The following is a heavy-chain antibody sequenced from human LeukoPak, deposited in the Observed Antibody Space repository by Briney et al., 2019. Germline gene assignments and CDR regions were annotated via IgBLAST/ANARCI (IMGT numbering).Heavy chain of an antibody. V-gene: IGHV1-2*02. CDR2: INPNNGDT. Sequence: ASVKVSCKVSGYTLTELSMHWMRQAPGQGLEWMGWINPNNGDTNYAQRFQGRVTMTRDTSINTAYMDLSRLKSDDTAVYYCARVIDDILTGYYFDLWGQGTLVTVSS. CDR1: GYTLTELS. CDR3: ARVIDDILTGYYFDL. J-gene: IGHJ4*02. D-gene: IGHD3-9*01.